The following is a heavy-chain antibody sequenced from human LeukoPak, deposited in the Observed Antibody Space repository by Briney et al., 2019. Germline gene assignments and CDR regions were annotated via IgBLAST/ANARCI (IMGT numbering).Heavy chain of an antibody. CDR3: ARLAVAGPGSFDY. Sequence: PSETLSLTCTVSGGSISSYYWSWIRQPPGKGLEWIGYIYYSGSTNYNPSLKSRVTISVDTSKNRFSLKLSSVTAADTAVYYCARLAVAGPGSFDYWGQGTLVTVSS. CDR2: IYYSGST. J-gene: IGHJ4*02. CDR1: GGSISSYY. D-gene: IGHD6-19*01. V-gene: IGHV4-59*08.